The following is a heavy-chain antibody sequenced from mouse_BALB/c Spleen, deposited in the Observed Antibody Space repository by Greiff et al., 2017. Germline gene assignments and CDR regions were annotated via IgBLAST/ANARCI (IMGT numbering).Heavy chain of an antibody. CDR1: GFTFSSYA. V-gene: IGHV5-9-4*01. J-gene: IGHJ4*01. CDR3: ARFITTVVGAMDY. CDR2: ISSGGSYT. Sequence: EVKLVESGGGLVKPGGSLKLSCAASGFTFSSYAMSWVRQSPEKRLEWVAEISSGGSYTYYPDTVTGRFTISRDNAKNTLYLEMSSLRSEDTAMYYCARFITTVVGAMDYWGQGTSVTVSS. D-gene: IGHD1-1*01.